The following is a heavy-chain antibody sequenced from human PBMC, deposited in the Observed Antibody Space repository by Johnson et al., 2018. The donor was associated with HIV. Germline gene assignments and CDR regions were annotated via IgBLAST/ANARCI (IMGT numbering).Heavy chain of an antibody. V-gene: IGHV3-30-3*01. D-gene: IGHD7-27*01. CDR1: AFTFSSYA. Sequence: QVQLVEPGGGMVQPGGSLRLSCAASAFTFSSYAMHWVRQAPGKGLEWVALISYDGSNKYYADSVKGRFTISRDNSKNTLYLQMNSLRAEDTAVYYCARDLTNWGVGDAFDIWGQGTMVTVSS. CDR2: ISYDGSNK. CDR3: ARDLTNWGVGDAFDI. J-gene: IGHJ3*02.